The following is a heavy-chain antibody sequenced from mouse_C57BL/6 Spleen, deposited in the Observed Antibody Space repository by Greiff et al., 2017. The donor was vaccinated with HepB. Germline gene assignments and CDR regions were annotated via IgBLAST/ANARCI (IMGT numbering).Heavy chain of an antibody. Sequence: QVQLQQPGTELVKPGASVKLSCKASGYTFTSYWMHWVKQRPGQGLEWIGNINPSNGGTNYNEKFKSKATLTVDKSSSTAYMQLSSLTSEDSAVYDCARGAILRGGAMDYWGQGTSVTVSS. V-gene: IGHV1-53*01. J-gene: IGHJ4*01. CDR2: INPSNGGT. CDR3: ARGAILRGGAMDY. CDR1: GYTFTSYW. D-gene: IGHD1-1*01.